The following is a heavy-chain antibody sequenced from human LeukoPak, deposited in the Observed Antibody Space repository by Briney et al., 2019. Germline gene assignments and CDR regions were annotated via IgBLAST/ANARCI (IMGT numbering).Heavy chain of an antibody. CDR2: IYHSGST. Sequence: SETLSLTCAVSGGSISSGGYSWSWIRQPPGKGLEWIGYIYHSGSTYYNPSLKSRVTISVDRSKNQFSLKLSSVTAADTAVYYCARAAYRAYYFDYWGQGTLVTVSS. V-gene: IGHV4-30-2*01. J-gene: IGHJ4*02. CDR3: ARAAYRAYYFDY. CDR1: GGSISSGGYS.